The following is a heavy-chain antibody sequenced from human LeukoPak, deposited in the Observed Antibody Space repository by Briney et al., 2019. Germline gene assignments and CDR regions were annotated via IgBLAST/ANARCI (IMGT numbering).Heavy chain of an antibody. V-gene: IGHV3-53*01. D-gene: IGHD3-10*01. Sequence: GGSLRLSCAASGFTISSNYMNWVRQAPGKGLDWVSVISDGGSTYYADSVRGRLTISRDNSKNTLFLQVNSLRVEDTAVYYCARGVFNWGQGTLVTVSS. CDR1: GFTISSNY. CDR2: ISDGGST. J-gene: IGHJ4*02. CDR3: ARGVFN.